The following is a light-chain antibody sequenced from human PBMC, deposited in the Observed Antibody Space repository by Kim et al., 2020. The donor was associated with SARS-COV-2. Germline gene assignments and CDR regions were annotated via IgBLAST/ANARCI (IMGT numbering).Light chain of an antibody. V-gene: IGKV3-20*01. CDR1: QSVSSSY. J-gene: IGKJ4*01. Sequence: EIVLTQSPGTLSLSPGERATLSCRASQSVSSSYLAWYQQKPGQAPRLLIYAASSRATGIPDRFSGSGSGTDFTLTISRLEPEDFAVYYCQQCSNSPRTFGEGTKVDIK. CDR3: QQCSNSPRT. CDR2: AAS.